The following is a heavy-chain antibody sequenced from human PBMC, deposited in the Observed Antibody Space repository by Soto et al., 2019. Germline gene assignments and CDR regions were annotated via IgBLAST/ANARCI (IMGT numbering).Heavy chain of an antibody. CDR3: ARVVVLITPDAFDV. V-gene: IGHV1-18*01. CDR1: GYTFTTYG. Sequence: QVQLVQSGAEVKKPGASVKVSCKASGYTFTTYGISWIRQAPGQGLEWMGWISAYNGNTNYAQKFQGRVTMTTDTSTSTAYMELRSLISDDTAVYYCARVVVLITPDAFDVWGQGTMVTVSS. CDR2: ISAYNGNT. J-gene: IGHJ3*01. D-gene: IGHD3-16*01.